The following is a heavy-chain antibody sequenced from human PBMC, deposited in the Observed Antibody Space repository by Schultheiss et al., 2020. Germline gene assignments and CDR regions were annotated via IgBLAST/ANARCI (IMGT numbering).Heavy chain of an antibody. CDR1: GFTFSDAW. CDR3: ARGATIFGVVMDV. Sequence: GSLRLSCAASGFTFSDAWMSWIRQPPGKGLEWIGEINHSGSTNYNPSLKSRVTISVDTSKNQFSLKLSSVTAADTAVYYCARGATIFGVVMDVWGQGTTVTVS. J-gene: IGHJ6*02. CDR2: INHSGST. V-gene: IGHV4-34*01. D-gene: IGHD3-3*01.